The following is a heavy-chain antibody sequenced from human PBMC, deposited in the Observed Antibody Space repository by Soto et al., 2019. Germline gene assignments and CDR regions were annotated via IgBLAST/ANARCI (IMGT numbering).Heavy chain of an antibody. D-gene: IGHD3-22*01. V-gene: IGHV1-46*01. CDR2: INPSGGST. CDR3: ARAKPVNYYDSSGYESFDY. CDR1: GYTFTSYY. J-gene: IGHJ4*02. Sequence: ASVKVSCKASGYTFTSYYMHWVRQAPGQGLEWMGIINPSGGSTSYAQKFQGRVTMTRDTSTSTVYMELSSLRSEDTAVYYCARAKPVNYYDSSGYESFDYWGQGTLVIVSS.